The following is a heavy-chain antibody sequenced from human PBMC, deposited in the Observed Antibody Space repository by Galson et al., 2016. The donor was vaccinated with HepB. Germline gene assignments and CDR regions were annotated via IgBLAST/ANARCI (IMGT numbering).Heavy chain of an antibody. D-gene: IGHD6-13*01. Sequence: SLRLSCAASGFTFSSYSMNWVRQAPGKGLEWVSYISSSGSTIYYADSVKGRFTISRDIAKHSLYLQMNSLRDEETAVYYCTKDGGQQVVRWERLRKIYYYYAMDVWGQGTRSPSP. CDR3: TKDGGQQVVRWERLRKIYYYYAMDV. CDR1: GFTFSSYS. J-gene: IGHJ6*02. CDR2: ISSSGSTI. V-gene: IGHV3-48*02.